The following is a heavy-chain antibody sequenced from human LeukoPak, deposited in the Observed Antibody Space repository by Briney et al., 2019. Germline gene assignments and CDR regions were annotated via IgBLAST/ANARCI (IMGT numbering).Heavy chain of an antibody. V-gene: IGHV3-43D*03. Sequence: GGSLRLSCAASGFTFDDYAMHWVRQVPGKGLEWVSLISWDGGSTYYADSVKGRFTISRDNAKNSLYLQMNSLRAEDTAIYYCARDPYNGNYGDSYYYYMDVWGKGTTVTISS. CDR1: GFTFDDYA. J-gene: IGHJ6*03. CDR2: ISWDGGST. D-gene: IGHD1-26*01. CDR3: ARDPYNGNYGDSYYYYMDV.